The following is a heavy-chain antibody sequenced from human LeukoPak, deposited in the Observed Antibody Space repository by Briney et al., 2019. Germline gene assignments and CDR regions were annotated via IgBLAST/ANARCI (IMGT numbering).Heavy chain of an antibody. J-gene: IGHJ3*02. CDR1: GYTFTSYY. Sequence: GASVKVSCKASGYTFTSYYMHWVRQAPGQGLEWMGIINPSGGSTSYAQKFQGRVTMTRDTSTSTVYMELSSLRSEDTGVYYCARDIGDYYDSSGELDAFDIWGQGTMVTVSS. CDR3: ARDIGDYYDSSGELDAFDI. D-gene: IGHD3-22*01. CDR2: INPSGGST. V-gene: IGHV1-46*01.